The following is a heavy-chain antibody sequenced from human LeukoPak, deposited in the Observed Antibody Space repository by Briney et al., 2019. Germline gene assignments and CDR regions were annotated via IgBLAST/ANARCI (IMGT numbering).Heavy chain of an antibody. CDR2: ISYDGSNK. CDR1: GFTFSNYA. Sequence: GGSLRLSCAASGFTFSNYAMHWVRQAPGKGLEWVAVISYDGSNKDYADSVKGRFTISRDNSKNTLYQQMNSLRAEDTAVYYCARSSSGWYYYWGQGIMVTVSS. V-gene: IGHV3-30-3*01. CDR3: ARSSSGWYYY. J-gene: IGHJ4*02. D-gene: IGHD6-19*01.